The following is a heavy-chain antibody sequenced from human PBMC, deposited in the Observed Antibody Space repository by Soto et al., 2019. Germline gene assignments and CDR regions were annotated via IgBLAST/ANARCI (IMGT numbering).Heavy chain of an antibody. D-gene: IGHD6-19*01. J-gene: IGHJ5*02. CDR1: GSTFTSYD. V-gene: IGHV1-8*01. Sequence: ASVKVSCKASGSTFTSYDINWVRQATGQALEWMGWMNPNSGNTGYAQKFQGRVTMTRNTSISTAYMELSSLRSEDTAVYYCARDPGGYSSGWYPGWFDPWGQGTLVTVSS. CDR2: MNPNSGNT. CDR3: ARDPGGYSSGWYPGWFDP.